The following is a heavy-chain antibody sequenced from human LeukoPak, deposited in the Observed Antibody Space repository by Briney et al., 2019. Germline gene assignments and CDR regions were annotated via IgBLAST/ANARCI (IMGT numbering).Heavy chain of an antibody. CDR1: GFTFSSYE. CDR3: ARDSADCSSITCFPGDY. CDR2: IRSSSSTI. V-gene: IGHV3-48*01. J-gene: IGHJ4*02. Sequence: GGSLRLSCAASGFTFSSYEMNWVRQAPGKGLEWISYIRSSSSTIYYADSVKGRFTISRDNVKNSVYLQMNSLRAEDTAVYYCARDSADCSSITCFPGDYWGQGTLVTVSS. D-gene: IGHD2-2*01.